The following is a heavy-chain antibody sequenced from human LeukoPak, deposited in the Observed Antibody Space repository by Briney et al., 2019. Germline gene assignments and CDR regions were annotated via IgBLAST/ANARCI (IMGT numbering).Heavy chain of an antibody. CDR1: GYSFTSYW. J-gene: IGHJ5*02. V-gene: IGHV5-51*01. Sequence: GESLKISCKGSGYSFTSYWIGWVRQMPGKGLEWLGIIYPGDSDTRYSPSFQGQVTISADKSISTAYLQWSSLKASDTAMCYCATLWGYCSGGSCYSFDNWFDPWGQGTLVTVSS. CDR3: ATLWGYCSGGSCYSFDNWFDP. D-gene: IGHD2-15*01. CDR2: IYPGDSDT.